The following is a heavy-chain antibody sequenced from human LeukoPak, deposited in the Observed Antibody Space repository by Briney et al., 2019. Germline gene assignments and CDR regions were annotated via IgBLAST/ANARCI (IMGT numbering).Heavy chain of an antibody. CDR3: ARDEGVVAADFDY. V-gene: IGHV3-33*01. CDR1: GFPFSNYD. CDR2: IWYYGSKT. Sequence: GGPLRLSCALSGFPFSNYDMHWVPQVPGKGLEWVAVIWYYGSKTYYAVSVKGRFTISRDNSKNTLYLQMNNLRAEDTALYYCARDEGVVAADFDYWGQGTLVTVSS. J-gene: IGHJ4*02. D-gene: IGHD2-15*01.